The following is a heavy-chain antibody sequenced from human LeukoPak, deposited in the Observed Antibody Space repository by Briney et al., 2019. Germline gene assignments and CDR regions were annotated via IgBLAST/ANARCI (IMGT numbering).Heavy chain of an antibody. J-gene: IGHJ4*02. CDR2: ISAYNGNT. Sequence: ASVKVSCKASGYTFTSYGISWVRQAPGQGLEWMGWISAYNGNTNYAQKFQGRVTMTTDTSTSTAYMELRSLRFDDTAVYYCARPRVHSSGWYYYFGYWGQGTLVTVSS. V-gene: IGHV1-18*01. CDR1: GYTFTSYG. CDR3: ARPRVHSSGWYYYFGY. D-gene: IGHD6-19*01.